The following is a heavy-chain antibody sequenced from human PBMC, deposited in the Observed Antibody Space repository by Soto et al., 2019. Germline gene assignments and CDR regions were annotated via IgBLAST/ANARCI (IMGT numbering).Heavy chain of an antibody. CDR2: IIPILGIA. D-gene: IGHD3-22*01. J-gene: IGHJ4*02. Sequence: QVQLVQSGAEVKKPGSSVKVSCKASGGTFSSYTISWVRQAPGQGLEWMGRIIPILGIANYAQKFQGRVTITADKSTSTAYMELSSLRSEDTAVSYCARDSISYDSGDYWGQGTLVTVSS. CDR1: GGTFSSYT. CDR3: ARDSISYDSGDY. V-gene: IGHV1-69*08.